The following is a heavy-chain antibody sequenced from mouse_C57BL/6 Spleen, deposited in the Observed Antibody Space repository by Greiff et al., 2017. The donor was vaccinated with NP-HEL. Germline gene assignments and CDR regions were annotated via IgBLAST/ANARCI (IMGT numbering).Heavy chain of an antibody. D-gene: IGHD4-1*01. CDR2: ISSGSSTI. CDR3: ARGNWDWYFDV. Sequence: DVHLVESGGGLVKPGGSLKLSCAASGFTFSDYGMHWVRQAPEKGLEWVAYISSGSSTIYYADTVKGRVTISRDNAKNTLFLQMTSLRSEDTAMYYCARGNWDWYFDVWGTGTTVTVSS. J-gene: IGHJ1*03. V-gene: IGHV5-17*01. CDR1: GFTFSDYG.